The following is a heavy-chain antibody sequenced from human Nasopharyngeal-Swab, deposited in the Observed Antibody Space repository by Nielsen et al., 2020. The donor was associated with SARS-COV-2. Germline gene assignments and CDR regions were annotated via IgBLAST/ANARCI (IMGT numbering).Heavy chain of an antibody. CDR1: GGSISSGSYY. J-gene: IGHJ4*02. D-gene: IGHD6-19*01. CDR2: INHSGST. Sequence: SETLSLTCTVSGGSISSGSYYWSWIRQPPGKGLEWIGEINHSGSTNYNPSLKSRVTISVDTSKNQFSLKLSSVTAADTAVYYCARGSGWYGYWGQGTLVTVSS. V-gene: IGHV4-39*07. CDR3: ARGSGWYGY.